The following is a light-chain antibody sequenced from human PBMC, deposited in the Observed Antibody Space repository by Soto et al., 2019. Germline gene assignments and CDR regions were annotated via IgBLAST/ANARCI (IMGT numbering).Light chain of an antibody. CDR1: SSNIGSNT. V-gene: IGLV1-44*01. CDR3: AAWDDSMTGYV. J-gene: IGLJ1*01. Sequence: QSVLTLPPSASGTPGQRVTISCSGSSSNIGSNTVNWYQQLPGTAPKLLIYSNNQRPSGVPDRFSGSKSGTSASLAISGLQYEDEADYYCAAWDDSMTGYVFGTGTEVPVL. CDR2: SNN.